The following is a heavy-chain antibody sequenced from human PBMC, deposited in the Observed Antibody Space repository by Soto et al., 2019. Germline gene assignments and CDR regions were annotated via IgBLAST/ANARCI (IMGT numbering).Heavy chain of an antibody. J-gene: IGHJ4*02. Sequence: PGGSPRLSCAASEFTLRNYAISWVRQAPGKGLEWVSAISYGGGTTYYADSVKGRFTISRDNSKNTLYLQMNSLRAEDTAVYYCAKNPGYYYDSTGYHFDYWGQGTLVTVSS. V-gene: IGHV3-23*01. D-gene: IGHD3-22*01. CDR3: AKNPGYYYDSTGYHFDY. CDR2: ISYGGGTT. CDR1: EFTLRNYA.